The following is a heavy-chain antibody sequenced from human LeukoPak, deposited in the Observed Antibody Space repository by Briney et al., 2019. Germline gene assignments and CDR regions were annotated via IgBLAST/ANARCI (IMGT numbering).Heavy chain of an antibody. V-gene: IGHV1-2*02. CDR2: INPNSGGT. CDR1: GYTFTSYD. D-gene: IGHD6-19*01. Sequence: ASVKVSCKASGYTFTSYDTNWVRQATGQGLEWMGWINPNSGGTNYAQKFQGRVTMTRDTSISTAYMELSRLRSDDTAVYYCARAELLSGSGWRWWGQGTLVTVSS. CDR3: ARAELLSGSGWRW. J-gene: IGHJ4*02.